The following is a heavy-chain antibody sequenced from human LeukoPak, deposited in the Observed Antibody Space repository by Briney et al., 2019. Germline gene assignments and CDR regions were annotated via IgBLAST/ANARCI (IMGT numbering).Heavy chain of an antibody. J-gene: IGHJ4*02. CDR2: IYYSGSN. V-gene: IGHV4-59*01. D-gene: IGHD4-23*01. CDR3: ARINDYGGNALDY. CDR1: GGSICCLY. Sequence: SETPSLPRTVSGGSICCLYWSWLRPPPGRGLEWIGYIYYSGSNNYNPPLKSRVTISGDTPKKQFSLTRSSVAAADTGVYYCARINDYGGNALDYWGQETLVTVSS.